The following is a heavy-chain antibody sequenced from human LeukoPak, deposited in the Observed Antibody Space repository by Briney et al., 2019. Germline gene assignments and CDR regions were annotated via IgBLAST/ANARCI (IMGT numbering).Heavy chain of an antibody. V-gene: IGHV1-2*02. CDR3: ARGDVYYYYYMDV. CDR1: GYTFTGYY. D-gene: IGHD2-21*02. Sequence: ASVKVSCKASGYTFTGYYMHWVRQAPGQGLEWVGWINPNSGGTNYAQKFQGRVTMTRDTSISTAYMELSRLRSDDTAVYYCARGDVYYYYYMDVWGKGTTVTVSS. J-gene: IGHJ6*03. CDR2: INPNSGGT.